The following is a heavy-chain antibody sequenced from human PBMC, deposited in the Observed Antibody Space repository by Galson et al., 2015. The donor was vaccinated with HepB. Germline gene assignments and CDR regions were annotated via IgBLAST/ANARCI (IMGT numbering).Heavy chain of an antibody. CDR2: IYYSGST. J-gene: IGHJ4*02. D-gene: IGHD3-10*01. Sequence: ETLSLTCTVSGGSISSYYWGWIRQPPGKGLEWIGSIYYSGSTYYNPSLKSRVTISVDTSKNQFSLKLSSVTAADTAVYYCARRFTMVRGWGFDYWGQGTLVTVSS. CDR1: GGSISSYY. CDR3: ARRFTMVRGWGFDY. V-gene: IGHV4-39*01.